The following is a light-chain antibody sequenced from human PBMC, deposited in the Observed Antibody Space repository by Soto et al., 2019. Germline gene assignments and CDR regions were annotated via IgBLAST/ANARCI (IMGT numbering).Light chain of an antibody. J-gene: IGKJ2*01. CDR2: GSS. V-gene: IGKV3-15*01. Sequence: DIVLTQSPGTLSLSPGETATLSCRASQRVGSGYLAWHQQKVGQAPRLIIYGSSTRATGIPARFSGSGSGTEFILTISSLQSEDFAVYYCQQYYKWPLYTFGQGTQLEIK. CDR3: QQYYKWPLYT. CDR1: QRVGSGY.